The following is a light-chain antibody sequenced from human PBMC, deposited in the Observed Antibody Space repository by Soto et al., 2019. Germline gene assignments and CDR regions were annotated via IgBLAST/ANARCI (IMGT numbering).Light chain of an antibody. CDR1: SSDVGGYNY. CDR3: SSYSSISTLV. J-gene: IGLJ1*01. CDR2: EVS. Sequence: QLVLTQPASVSGSPGQSITIACTGISSDVGGYNYVSWFQQHPGKAPKLMIYEVSNRPSGVSNRFSASKSGNTASLTISGLQAEDEATYYCSSYSSISTLVFGTGTKLTVL. V-gene: IGLV2-14*01.